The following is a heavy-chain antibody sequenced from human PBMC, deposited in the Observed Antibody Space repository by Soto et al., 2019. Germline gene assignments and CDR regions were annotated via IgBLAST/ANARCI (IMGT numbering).Heavy chain of an antibody. V-gene: IGHV4-31*03. J-gene: IGHJ5*02. Sequence: QVQLQESGPGLVKPSQTLSLTCTVSGGSISSGGYYWSWIRQHPGKGLEWIGYIYYSGSTYYNPSLKSRVTISVDTSKNQFSLKLSSVTAADTAVYYCARSRIAAAGPYNWFDPWGQGTLVTLSS. CDR2: IYYSGST. CDR1: GGSISSGGYY. D-gene: IGHD6-13*01. CDR3: ARSRIAAAGPYNWFDP.